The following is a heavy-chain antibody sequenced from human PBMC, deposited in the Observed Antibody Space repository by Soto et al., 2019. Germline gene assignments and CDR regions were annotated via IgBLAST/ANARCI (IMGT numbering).Heavy chain of an antibody. V-gene: IGHV1-18*01. D-gene: IGHD2-15*01. Sequence: ASVKVSCKASGYTFTSYGISWVRQAPGQGLEWMGWISAYNGNTNYAQKLQGRVTMTEDTSTDTAYMELSSLRSEDTAVYYCATMYLYSGGNWFDPWGQGTLVTVSS. J-gene: IGHJ5*02. CDR3: ATMYLYSGGNWFDP. CDR1: GYTFTSYG. CDR2: ISAYNGNT.